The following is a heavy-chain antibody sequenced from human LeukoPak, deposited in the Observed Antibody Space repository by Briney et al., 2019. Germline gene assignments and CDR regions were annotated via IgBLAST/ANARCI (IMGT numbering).Heavy chain of an antibody. Sequence: GGSLRLSCAASGFTFSSYAMSWVRQAPGKGLEWVSYISSSSSTIYYADSVKGRFTISRDNAKNSLYLQMNSLRDEDTAVYYCARDVSESFYDFWSGYYSRENWFDPWGQGTLVTVSS. CDR2: ISSSSSTI. D-gene: IGHD3-3*01. CDR1: GFTFSSYA. J-gene: IGHJ5*02. V-gene: IGHV3-48*02. CDR3: ARDVSESFYDFWSGYYSRENWFDP.